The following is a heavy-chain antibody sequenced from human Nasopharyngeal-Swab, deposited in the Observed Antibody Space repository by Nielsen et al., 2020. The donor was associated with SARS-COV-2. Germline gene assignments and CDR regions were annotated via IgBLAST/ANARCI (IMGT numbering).Heavy chain of an antibody. Sequence: ASVKVSCKASGYTFTSYGISWVRQAPRQGLEWMGWISAYNGNTNYAQKLQGRVTMTTDTSTSTAYMELRSLRSDDTAVYYCARERGEGYSYGYGYWGQGTLVTVSS. D-gene: IGHD5-18*01. V-gene: IGHV1-18*01. CDR2: ISAYNGNT. J-gene: IGHJ4*02. CDR3: ARERGEGYSYGYGY. CDR1: GYTFTSYG.